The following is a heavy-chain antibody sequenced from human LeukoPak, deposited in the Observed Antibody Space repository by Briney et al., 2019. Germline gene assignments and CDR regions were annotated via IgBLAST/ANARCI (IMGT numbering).Heavy chain of an antibody. Sequence: GGSLRLSCAASGFTVSSNYMSWVRQAPGKGLEWVSVIYSGGSTYYADSVKGRSTISRDNSKNTLYLQMNSLRAEDTAVYYCARWWLQCLDYWGQGTLVTVSS. V-gene: IGHV3-53*01. CDR1: GFTVSSNY. J-gene: IGHJ4*02. CDR3: ARWWLQCLDY. D-gene: IGHD5-24*01. CDR2: IYSGGST.